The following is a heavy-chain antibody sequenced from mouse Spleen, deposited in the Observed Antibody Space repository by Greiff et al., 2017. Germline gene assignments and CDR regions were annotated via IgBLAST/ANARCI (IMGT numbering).Heavy chain of an antibody. Sequence: QVQLQQSGPGLVAPSQSLSITCTVSGFSLTGYGVNWVRQPPGKGLEWLGMIWGDGSTDYNSALKSRLSISKDNSKSQVFLKMNSLQTDDTARYYCARGVLSPLYYAMDYWGQGTSVTVSS. J-gene: IGHJ4*01. CDR3: ARGVLSPLYYAMDY. D-gene: IGHD1-1*01. V-gene: IGHV2-6-7*01. CDR2: IWGDGST. CDR1: GFSLTGYG.